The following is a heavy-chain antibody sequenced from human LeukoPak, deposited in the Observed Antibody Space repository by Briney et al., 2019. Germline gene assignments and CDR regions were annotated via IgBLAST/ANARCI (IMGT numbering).Heavy chain of an antibody. CDR3: ARDKGYCSSTSCYGYYYYGMDI. CDR2: ISYDGSNK. J-gene: IGHJ6*04. Sequence: GGPLRLSCAASGFTFSSYAMHWVRQAPGKGLEWVAVISYDGSNKYYADSVKGRFTISRDNSKNTLYLQMNSLRAEDTAVNYCARDKGYCSSTSCYGYYYYGMDIWGKGTTVTVSS. D-gene: IGHD2-2*01. V-gene: IGHV3-30*04. CDR1: GFTFSSYA.